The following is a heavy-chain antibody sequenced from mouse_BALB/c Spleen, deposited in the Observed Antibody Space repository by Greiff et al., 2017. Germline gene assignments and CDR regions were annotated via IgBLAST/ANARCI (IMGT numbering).Heavy chain of an antibody. D-gene: IGHD1-1*02. CDR2: IDPENGDT. Sequence: EVKVEESGAELVRSGASVKLSCTASGFNIKDYYMHWVKQRPEQGLEWIGWIDPENGDTEYAPKFQGKATMTADTSSNTAYLQLSSLTSEDTAVYYCNDGYLDFDVWGAGTTVTVSS. V-gene: IGHV14-4*02. J-gene: IGHJ1*01. CDR1: GFNIKDYY. CDR3: NDGYLDFDV.